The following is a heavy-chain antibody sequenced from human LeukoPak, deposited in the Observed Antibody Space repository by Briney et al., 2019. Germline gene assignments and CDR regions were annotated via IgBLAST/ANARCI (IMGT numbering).Heavy chain of an antibody. Sequence: EGSLRLSCAASGFTFSTQWMHWVRQAPGKGLVWVSRINSDGSGTSYADSVEGRFTISRDNAKNTLYLQMNSLRAEDAAVYYCARDRSGSNYYLDVWGKGTTVTVSS. CDR3: ARDRSGSNYYLDV. CDR1: GFTFSTQW. V-gene: IGHV3-74*01. J-gene: IGHJ6*03. D-gene: IGHD1-26*01. CDR2: INSDGSGT.